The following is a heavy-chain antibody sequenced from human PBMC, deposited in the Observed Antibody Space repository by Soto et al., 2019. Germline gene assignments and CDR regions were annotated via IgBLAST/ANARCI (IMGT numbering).Heavy chain of an antibody. CDR3: ARSRYSGYDSVDY. V-gene: IGHV4-59*01. D-gene: IGHD5-12*01. Sequence: SETRSLTCTVSGCSISSYYWSWIRQPPGKGLEWIGYIYYSGSTNYNPSLKSRVTISVDTSKNQFSLKLSSVTAADTAVYYCARSRYSGYDSVDYWGQGTLVTVS. CDR2: IYYSGST. J-gene: IGHJ4*02. CDR1: GCSISSYY.